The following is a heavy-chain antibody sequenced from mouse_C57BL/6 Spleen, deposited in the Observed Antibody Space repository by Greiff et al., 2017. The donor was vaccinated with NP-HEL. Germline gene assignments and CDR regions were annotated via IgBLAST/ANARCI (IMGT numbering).Heavy chain of an antibody. J-gene: IGHJ2*01. D-gene: IGHD6-1*01. CDR2: INYDGSST. V-gene: IGHV5-16*01. CDR3: AKAYCSTGHFDY. Sequence: EVQLVESEGGLVQPGSSMKLSCTASGFTFSDYYMAWVSQVPEKGLEWIANINYDGSSTYYLDSLKSRFIISRDNAKNILYLQMSSLKSEDTARYCCAKAYCSTGHFDYWGQGTTLTVSS. CDR1: GFTFSDYY.